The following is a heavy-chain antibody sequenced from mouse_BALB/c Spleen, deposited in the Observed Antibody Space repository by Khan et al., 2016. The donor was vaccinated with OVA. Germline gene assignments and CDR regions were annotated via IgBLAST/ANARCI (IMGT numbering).Heavy chain of an antibody. CDR2: VSDGGNDT. V-gene: IGHV5-4*02. CDR1: GFTFSDYY. D-gene: IGHD1-2*01. J-gene: IGHJ3*01. Sequence: EVELVESGGGLVKPGGSLKLSCAASGFTFSDYYMYWVRQTPEKRLEWVATVSDGGNDTSYPDSVKGRFTISRDNAKNNLYLQMHSLKSEDTAIYYCTRGGYGSGFAYWGQGTLVTVSA. CDR3: TRGGYGSGFAY.